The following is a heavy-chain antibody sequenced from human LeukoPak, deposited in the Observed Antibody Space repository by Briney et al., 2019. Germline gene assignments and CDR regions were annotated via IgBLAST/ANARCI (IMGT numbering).Heavy chain of an antibody. CDR1: GGSISSSNW. CDR2: MHLDGET. V-gene: IGHV4/OR15-8*02. D-gene: IGHD5/OR15-5a*01. J-gene: IGHJ4*02. Sequence: KSSETLSLTCAISGGSISSSNWWSWVRQPPKEGLEWIREMHLDGETHYNPSLKSRLTISIDKSNNRLSLTLTSVTAADTAVYYCTTASSKSLPNWGQGALVTVSS. CDR3: TTASSKSLPN.